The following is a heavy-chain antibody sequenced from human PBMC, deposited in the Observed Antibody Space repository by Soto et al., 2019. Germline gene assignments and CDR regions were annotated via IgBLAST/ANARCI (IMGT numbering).Heavy chain of an antibody. D-gene: IGHD5-12*01. CDR3: AKDYSRDGYNVFYGMDV. Sequence: PGGSLRLSCAASGFTFSSYAMSWVRQAPGKGLEWVSAISGSGGSTYYADSVKGRFTISRDNSKNTLYLQMNSLRAEDTAVYYCAKDYSRDGYNVFYGMDVCGQGTTVTVSS. CDR1: GFTFSSYA. J-gene: IGHJ6*02. CDR2: ISGSGGST. V-gene: IGHV3-23*01.